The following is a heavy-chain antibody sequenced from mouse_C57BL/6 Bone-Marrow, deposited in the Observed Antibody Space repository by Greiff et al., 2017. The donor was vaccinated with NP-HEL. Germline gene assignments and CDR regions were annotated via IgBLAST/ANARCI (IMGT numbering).Heavy chain of an antibody. CDR3: TTAIPLYYGYLYAMDY. CDR2: IYPGNSDT. J-gene: IGHJ4*01. CDR1: GYTFTSYW. V-gene: IGHV1-5*01. D-gene: IGHD2-2*01. Sequence: EVQLKESGTVLARPGASVKMSCKTSGYTFTSYWMHWVKQRPGQGLEWIGAIYPGNSDTSYNQKFKGKAKLTAVTSASTAYMELSSLTNEDSAVYYCTTAIPLYYGYLYAMDYWGQGTSVTVSS.